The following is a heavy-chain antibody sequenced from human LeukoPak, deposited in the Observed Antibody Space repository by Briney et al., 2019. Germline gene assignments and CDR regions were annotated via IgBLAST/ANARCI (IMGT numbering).Heavy chain of an antibody. CDR2: IYTRGST. D-gene: IGHD4-23*01. J-gene: IGHJ6*03. Sequence: SQTLSLTCTVSGGSISSGSYYWSWIRQPAGKGLEWIGRIYTRGSTNYNPSLKSRVTISVDTSKNQFSLKLSSVTAADTAVYYCAGDFYGGKGPHYYYMDVWGKGTTVTVSS. CDR1: GGSISSGSYY. V-gene: IGHV4-61*02. CDR3: AGDFYGGKGPHYYYMDV.